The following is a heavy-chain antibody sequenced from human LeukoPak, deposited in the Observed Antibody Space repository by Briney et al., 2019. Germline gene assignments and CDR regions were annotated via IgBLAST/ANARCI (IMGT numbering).Heavy chain of an antibody. CDR1: GFTFTSSS. V-gene: IGHV1-58*02. J-gene: IGHJ4*02. D-gene: IGHD2-15*01. CDR3: AADYVGGQGWY. Sequence: GASVKVSCKASGFTFTSSSMQWVRQARGQRLEWIGWIVVGSGNTNYAQKFQERVTITRDMSTSTAYMELSSLRSEDTAVYYCAADYVGGQGWYWGQGTLVTVSS. CDR2: IVVGSGNT.